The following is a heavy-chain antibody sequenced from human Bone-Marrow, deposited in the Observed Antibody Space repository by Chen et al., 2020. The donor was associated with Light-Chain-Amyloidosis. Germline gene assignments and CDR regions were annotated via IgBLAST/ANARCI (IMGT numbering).Heavy chain of an antibody. Sequence: DVQLVQSGAEVRKPGESLKISCKTSGYTFTTYGIVWVRQTPGKGLEWMGIIYTRDSETTYNPSFEGHVTISADRSTRTSYLQWSGLKASDSGMYYCATQHFLGGYPGEWGQGTLVTVSS. D-gene: IGHD5-12*01. CDR2: IYTRDSET. J-gene: IGHJ4*02. V-gene: IGHV5-51*01. CDR3: ATQHFLGGYPGE. CDR1: GYTFTTYG.